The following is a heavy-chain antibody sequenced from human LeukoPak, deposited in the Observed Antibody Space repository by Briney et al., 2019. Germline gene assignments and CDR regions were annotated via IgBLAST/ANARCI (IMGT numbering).Heavy chain of an antibody. D-gene: IGHD3-10*01. Sequence: ASVKVSCKASGGTFSSYAISWVRQAPGQGLEWMGWISAYNGNTNYAQKLQGRVTMTTDTSTSTAYMELSSLRSEDTAVYYCARGIYGSGSYYGYWGQGTLVTVSS. CDR2: ISAYNGNT. CDR1: GGTFSSYA. J-gene: IGHJ4*02. V-gene: IGHV1-18*01. CDR3: ARGIYGSGSYYGY.